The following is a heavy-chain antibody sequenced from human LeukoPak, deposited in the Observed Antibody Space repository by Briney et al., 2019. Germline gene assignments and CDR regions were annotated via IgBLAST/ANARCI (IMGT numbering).Heavy chain of an antibody. D-gene: IGHD7-27*01. CDR1: GYTFTDNH. Sequence: ASVKVSCKASGYTFTDNHMYWIRQAPGQGPECMGWINPKSGGTNYAQKFQGRITMTRDTSISTAYMELSRLTSDDTAIYFCARELGRNAFDIWGQGTMVTVSP. V-gene: IGHV1-2*02. CDR2: INPKSGGT. J-gene: IGHJ3*02. CDR3: ARELGRNAFDI.